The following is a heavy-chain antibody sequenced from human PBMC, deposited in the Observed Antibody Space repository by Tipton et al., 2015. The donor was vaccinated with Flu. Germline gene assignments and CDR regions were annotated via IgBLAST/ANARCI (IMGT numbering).Heavy chain of an antibody. CDR1: GGSISGYY. Sequence: TLSLTCTVSGGSISGYYWSCIRQPAGKGLEWIGRIYTSGNTNYNPSLKSRVTMSVDTSKNQFSLKLSSVTAADTAVYYCARSRWELLGPPGDAFDIWGRGTMVTVSS. V-gene: IGHV4-4*07. CDR3: ARSRWELLGPPGDAFDI. D-gene: IGHD1-26*01. J-gene: IGHJ3*02. CDR2: IYTSGNT.